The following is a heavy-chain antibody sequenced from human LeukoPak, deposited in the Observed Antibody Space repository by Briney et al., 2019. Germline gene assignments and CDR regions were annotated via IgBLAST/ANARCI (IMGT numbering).Heavy chain of an antibody. V-gene: IGHV4-4*07. Sequence: SETLSLTCTVSGGSISSYYWSWIRQPAGKGLEWIGRIYTSGSTNYNPSLKSRVTISVDTSKNQFSLKLSSVTAADTAVYYCAGLGLSSGSYYIGYYYYYMDVWGKGTTVTISS. J-gene: IGHJ6*03. CDR1: GGSISSYY. CDR3: AGLGLSSGSYYIGYYYYYMDV. CDR2: IYTSGST. D-gene: IGHD3-10*01.